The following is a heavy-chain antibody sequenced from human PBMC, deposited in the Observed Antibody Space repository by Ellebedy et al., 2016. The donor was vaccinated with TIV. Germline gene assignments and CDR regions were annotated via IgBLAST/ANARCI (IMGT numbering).Heavy chain of an antibody. V-gene: IGHV3-21*01. J-gene: IGHJ6*02. Sequence: GESLKISCAASGFTFSSHTINWVRQAPGQGLEWVSSIRSSSRHIYYADSVKGRFTISRDNAKNSLYLQMNRLRAEDTAVYYCARGGNCGGDCLYYYYYGMDVWGQGTTVTVSS. CDR1: GFTFSSHT. CDR3: ARGGNCGGDCLYYYYYGMDV. D-gene: IGHD2-21*02. CDR2: IRSSSRHI.